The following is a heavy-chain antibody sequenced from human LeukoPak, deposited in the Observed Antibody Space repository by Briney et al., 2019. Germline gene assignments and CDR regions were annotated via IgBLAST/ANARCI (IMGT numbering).Heavy chain of an antibody. CDR2: ISSNGDNT. J-gene: IGHJ6*04. D-gene: IGHD2-2*01. V-gene: IGHV3-64D*06. Sequence: PGGSLRLSCSVSGFTFSTYVMHWVRQAPGKGLEYVSAISSNGDNTYYADSVKGRFTISRDNSKNTLYLQMSSLRADDTAVYYCARSIVVVPAGRRRGVGMDVWGKGTTVTVSS. CDR1: GFTFSTYV. CDR3: ARSIVVVPAGRRRGVGMDV.